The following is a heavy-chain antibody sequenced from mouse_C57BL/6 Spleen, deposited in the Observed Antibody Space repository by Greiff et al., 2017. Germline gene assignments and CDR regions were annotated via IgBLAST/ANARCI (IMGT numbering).Heavy chain of an antibody. CDR3: ARSSAVVYAMDY. CDR1: GFNITNYC. V-gene: IGHV14-2*01. Sequence: EVQLQQSGAELVKPGASVKLSCTASGFNITNYCMHWVKQRPEQGLEWIGRIDPEDGDTKYTAKFQGKATITADTSSITAYLQLSSLTSEDAAVCSCARSSAVVYAMDYWGQGTTLTVSS. J-gene: IGHJ2*01. CDR2: IDPEDGDT. D-gene: IGHD2-3*01.